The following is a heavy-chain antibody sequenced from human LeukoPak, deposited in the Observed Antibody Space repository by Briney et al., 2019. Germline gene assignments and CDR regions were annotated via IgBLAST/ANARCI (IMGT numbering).Heavy chain of an antibody. CDR1: GFTFSSYA. J-gene: IGHJ4*02. V-gene: IGHV3-23*01. D-gene: IGHD3-22*01. CDR3: AKPGYDSSGYYYESGYYFDY. Sequence: QSGGSLRLSCAASGFTFSSYAMSWVRQAPGKGLEWVSAISGSGGGTYYADSVKGRFTISRDNSKNTLYLQMNSLRAEDTAVYYCAKPGYDSSGYYYESGYYFDYWGQGTLVTVSS. CDR2: ISGSGGGT.